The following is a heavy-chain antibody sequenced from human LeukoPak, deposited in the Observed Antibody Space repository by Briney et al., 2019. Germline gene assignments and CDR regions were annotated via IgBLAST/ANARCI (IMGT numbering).Heavy chain of an antibody. Sequence: GRSLRLSCAASGFTFSSYGMHWVRQAPGKGLEWVAVISYDGSNKYYADSVKGRFTNSRDNSKNTLYLQMNSLRAEDTAVYYCTKAAWGGSTRSPIDYWGQGTLVTVSS. D-gene: IGHD5/OR15-5a*01. CDR3: TKAAWGGSTRSPIDY. CDR1: GFTFSSYG. V-gene: IGHV3-30*18. CDR2: ISYDGSNK. J-gene: IGHJ4*02.